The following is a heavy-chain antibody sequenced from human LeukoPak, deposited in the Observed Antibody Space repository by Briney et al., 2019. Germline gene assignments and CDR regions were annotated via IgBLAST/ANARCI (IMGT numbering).Heavy chain of an antibody. Sequence: VASVKVSCKASGYTFTGYYMHWVRQAPGQGLEWMGWIHPNSGGTNYAQKFQGRVTVTRDTSITTAYMDLSSLRPDDTAVYYCARVGSSGWYVHPTLDYWGQGTLVTVSS. V-gene: IGHV1-2*02. D-gene: IGHD6-19*01. CDR2: IHPNSGGT. CDR1: GYTFTGYY. CDR3: ARVGSSGWYVHPTLDY. J-gene: IGHJ4*02.